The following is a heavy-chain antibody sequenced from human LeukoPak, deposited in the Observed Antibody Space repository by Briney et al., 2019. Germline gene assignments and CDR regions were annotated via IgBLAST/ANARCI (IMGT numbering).Heavy chain of an antibody. J-gene: IGHJ4*02. V-gene: IGHV3-21*05. Sequence: GGSLRLSCAASGFTFSSYGMHWVRQAPGKGLEWVSHISSFSNFRSYADSVKGRFTISRDNAKNSLYLQVNSLRAEDTAVYYCARPTIAAAGNFEYWGQGTLVTVSS. CDR3: ARPTIAAAGNFEY. D-gene: IGHD6-13*01. CDR2: ISSFSNFR. CDR1: GFTFSSYG.